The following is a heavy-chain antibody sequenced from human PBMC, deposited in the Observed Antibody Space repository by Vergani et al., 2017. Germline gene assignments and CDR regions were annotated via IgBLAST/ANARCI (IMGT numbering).Heavy chain of an antibody. CDR3: ARDMSGSYYPDAFDI. D-gene: IGHD1-26*01. V-gene: IGHV3-30*01. CDR1: GFTFSSYA. J-gene: IGHJ3*02. CDR2: ISYDGSNK. Sequence: QVQMVESGGGVVQPGRSLRLSCAASGFTFSSYAMHWVRQAPGKGLEWVAVISYDGSNKYYADSVKGRFTISRDNSKNTLYLQMNSLRAEDTAVSYCARDMSGSYYPDAFDIWGQGTMVTVSS.